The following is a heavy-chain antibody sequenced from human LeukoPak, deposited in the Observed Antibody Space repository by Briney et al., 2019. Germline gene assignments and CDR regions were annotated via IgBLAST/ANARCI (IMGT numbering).Heavy chain of an antibody. D-gene: IGHD5-24*01. CDR2: INPSGGST. V-gene: IGHV1-46*01. CDR1: GYTFTRYY. CDR3: AREAFIEMTTIASAFDF. Sequence: ASVKVSCKTFGYTFTRYYMHWVQQAPGQGLECMGVINPSGGSTRYPQKFQGRVTMTRDTSTSTVYMELSSLRSDDTAVYFCAREAFIEMTTIASAFDFWGQGTLVTVSS. J-gene: IGHJ4*02.